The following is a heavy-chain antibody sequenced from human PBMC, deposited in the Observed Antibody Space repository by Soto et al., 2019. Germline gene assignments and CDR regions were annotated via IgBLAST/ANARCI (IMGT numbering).Heavy chain of an antibody. J-gene: IGHJ5*02. V-gene: IGHV2-5*02. CDR2: IYWDDDK. CDR1: GFSLSTSGVG. Sequence: QITLKESGPTLVKPTQTLTLTCTFSGFSLSTSGVGVGWIRQPPGKALEWLALIYWDDDKRYSPSLKSRLTITKDTSKNQVVLTMTNMDPVDTATYYYAHRRVRSIAAAEQNWFDPWGQGTLVTVSS. CDR3: AHRRVRSIAAAEQNWFDP. D-gene: IGHD6-13*01.